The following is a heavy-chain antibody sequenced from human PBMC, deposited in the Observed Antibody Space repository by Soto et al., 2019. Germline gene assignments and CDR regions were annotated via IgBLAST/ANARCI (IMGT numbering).Heavy chain of an antibody. CDR1: WYTLTGYY. J-gene: IGHJ3*02. CDR3: ARTVGRKLGEDDAFDI. CDR2: INPNSGGT. D-gene: IGHD3-10*01. V-gene: IGHV1-2*02. Sequence: ASVKVSCRASWYTLTGYYMHWVRQSPEQGLEWMGWINPNSGGTNYAQKFQGRVTMTRDTSISTAYMELSRMRSADTAVYYCARTVGRKLGEDDAFDIWGQGTMDTV.